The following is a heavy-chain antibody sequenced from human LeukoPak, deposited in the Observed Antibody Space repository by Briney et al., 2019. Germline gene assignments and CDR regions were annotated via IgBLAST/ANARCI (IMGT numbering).Heavy chain of an antibody. D-gene: IGHD5-12*01. CDR3: ARGYSGYDWGSFFY. CDR1: GFTFSNYA. J-gene: IGHJ4*02. CDR2: IHYSGST. Sequence: LRLSCAGSGFTFSNYAMTWIRQPPGKGLEWIGYIHYSGSTYYNPSLKSRVTISVDTSKNQFSLKLTSVTAADTAVYYCARGYSGYDWGSFFYWGQGTLVTVSS. V-gene: IGHV4-30-4*08.